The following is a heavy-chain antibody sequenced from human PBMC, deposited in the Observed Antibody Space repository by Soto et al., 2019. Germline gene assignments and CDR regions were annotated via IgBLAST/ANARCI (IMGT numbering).Heavy chain of an antibody. CDR1: GGTFSSYA. D-gene: IGHD5-18*01. Sequence: QVQLVQSGAEVKKPGSSVKVSCKASGGTFSSYAISWVRQAPGQGLEWMGGIIPIFGTANYAQKFQGRVTITADESKSTAYMELSSLRSEDTAVYYCARDGDTAMPGTYYFDYWGQGTLVTVSS. CDR2: IIPIFGTA. V-gene: IGHV1-69*01. J-gene: IGHJ4*02. CDR3: ARDGDTAMPGTYYFDY.